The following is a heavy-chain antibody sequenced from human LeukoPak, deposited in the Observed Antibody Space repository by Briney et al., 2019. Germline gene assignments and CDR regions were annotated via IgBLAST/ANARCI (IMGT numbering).Heavy chain of an antibody. Sequence: GGSLRLSCAASGFTFSSYGMYWVRQAPGKGLEWVAVIWYDGSHKSYANSVKGRFTISRDNPKNILYLHMNSLRADDTAVYYCARDRGYSSTWSFGKHYYMDVWSKGTTVTVSS. CDR2: IWYDGSHK. CDR3: ARDRGYSSTWSFGKHYYMDV. V-gene: IGHV3-33*07. J-gene: IGHJ6*03. CDR1: GFTFSSYG. D-gene: IGHD6-13*01.